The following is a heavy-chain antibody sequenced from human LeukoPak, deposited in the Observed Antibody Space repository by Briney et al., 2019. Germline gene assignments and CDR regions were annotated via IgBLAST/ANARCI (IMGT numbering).Heavy chain of an antibody. CDR2: INSDGSST. D-gene: IGHD2-2*01. Sequence: PGGSLRLSCAASGFTFSSYWMHWVRQAPGKGLVWVLRINSDGSSTSYADSVKGRFTISRDNAKNTLYLQMNSLRAEDTAVYYCARGPYCSSTSCYSSPLLNMDVWGKGTTVTVSS. J-gene: IGHJ6*03. V-gene: IGHV3-74*01. CDR3: ARGPYCSSTSCYSSPLLNMDV. CDR1: GFTFSSYW.